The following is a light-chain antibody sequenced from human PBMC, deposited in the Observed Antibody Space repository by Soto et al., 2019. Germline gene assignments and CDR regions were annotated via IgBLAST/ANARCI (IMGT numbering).Light chain of an antibody. CDR3: LQSSSSPRT. V-gene: IGKV1-39*01. J-gene: IGKJ1*01. CDR2: RTS. Sequence: DVQMTQYPSSLSASLGDRVTITCRASQAIDTHLSWYQQKPGKAPNLLIYRTSVLRGGFTSRFVGMGSGTDFTLTITNLQPDDFATYYCLQSSSSPRTFGQGTTLEIK. CDR1: QAIDTH.